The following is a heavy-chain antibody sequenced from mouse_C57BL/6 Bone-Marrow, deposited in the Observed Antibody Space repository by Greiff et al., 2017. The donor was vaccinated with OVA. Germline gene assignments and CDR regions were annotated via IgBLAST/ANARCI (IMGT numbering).Heavy chain of an antibody. CDR1: GFTFSSYG. J-gene: IGHJ1*03. D-gene: IGHD1-1*01. CDR2: ISSGGSYT. CDR3: ARQNYYGAGYFDV. V-gene: IGHV5-6*01. Sequence: EVQLQESGGDLVKPGGSLKLSCAASGFTFSSYGMSWVRQTPDKRLEWVATISSGGSYTYYPDSVKGRFTISRDNAKNTLYLQMSSLKSEDTAMYYCARQNYYGAGYFDVWGTGTTVTVSS.